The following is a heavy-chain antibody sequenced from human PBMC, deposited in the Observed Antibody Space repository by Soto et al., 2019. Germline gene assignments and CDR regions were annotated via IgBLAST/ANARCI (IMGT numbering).Heavy chain of an antibody. V-gene: IGHV3-7*01. CDR1: GFIFSNHW. Sequence: EVQLVESGGGLVQPGGSLRLSCAASGFIFSNHWMSWVRQAPGKGLEWVANIKQDGSEKHYLDSVKGRFTVSRDNANNSLYLQMNSLRAEDTAVYYCARDVAAGGDYWGQGTLVTVSS. D-gene: IGHD6-13*01. CDR3: ARDVAAGGDY. J-gene: IGHJ4*02. CDR2: IKQDGSEK.